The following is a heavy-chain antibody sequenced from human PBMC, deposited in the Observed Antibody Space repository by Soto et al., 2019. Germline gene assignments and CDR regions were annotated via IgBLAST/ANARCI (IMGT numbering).Heavy chain of an antibody. CDR3: ATDPYSESISGGYFDY. Sequence: PGGSLRLSCVASGFTFSSYAMTWGRQAPGKGLEWVSAISGGDGSPSYADSVKGRFTISRDNSKNTLYLHMNSLRADDTALYYCATDPYSESISGGYFDYWGQGTLVTVSS. CDR1: GFTFSSYA. J-gene: IGHJ4*02. V-gene: IGHV3-23*01. D-gene: IGHD3-10*01. CDR2: ISGGDGSP.